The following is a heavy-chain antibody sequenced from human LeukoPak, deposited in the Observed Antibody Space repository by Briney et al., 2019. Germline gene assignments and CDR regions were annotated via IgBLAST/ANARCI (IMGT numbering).Heavy chain of an antibody. CDR3: ARDLGTTVTTNATPKNWFDP. Sequence: WASVKVSCKASGYTFTSYYMHGVRQAPGQGLEWMGIINPSGGSTSYAQKFQGRVTMTRDTSTSTVYMELSSLRSGDTAVYYCARDLGTTVTTNATPKNWFDPWGQGTLVTVSS. CDR2: INPSGGST. CDR1: GYTFTSYY. D-gene: IGHD4-17*01. J-gene: IGHJ5*02. V-gene: IGHV1-46*01.